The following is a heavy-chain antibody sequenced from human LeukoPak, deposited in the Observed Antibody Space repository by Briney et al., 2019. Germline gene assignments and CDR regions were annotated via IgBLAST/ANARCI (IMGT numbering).Heavy chain of an antibody. J-gene: IGHJ4*02. Sequence: ASVKVSCKASGYTFTSYYMHWVRQAPGQGLEWMGIINPSGGSTSYAQKFQGRVTMTRDMSTSTVYMELSSLRSEDTAVYYCARDAMPVRFWSGYYQNNIGEVDYWGQGTLVTVSS. CDR2: INPSGGST. CDR3: ARDAMPVRFWSGYYQNNIGEVDY. D-gene: IGHD3-3*01. CDR1: GYTFTSYY. V-gene: IGHV1-46*01.